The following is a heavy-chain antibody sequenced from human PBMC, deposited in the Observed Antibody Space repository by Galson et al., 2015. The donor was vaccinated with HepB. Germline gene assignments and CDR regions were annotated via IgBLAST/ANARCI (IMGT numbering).Heavy chain of an antibody. CDR1: GFSLSTRGMR. CDR2: IDWDDDK. D-gene: IGHD3-22*01. CDR3: ARTKTYYYDSSGYTAPGFDY. Sequence: PALVKPTQPLTLPCTFSGFSLSTRGMRVSWLRQPPGKALEWLARIDWDDDKFYSTSLKTRLTISKDTSKNQVVLTMTNMDPVDTATYYCARTKTYYYDSSGYTAPGFDYWGQGTLVTVSS. V-gene: IGHV2-70*04. J-gene: IGHJ4*02.